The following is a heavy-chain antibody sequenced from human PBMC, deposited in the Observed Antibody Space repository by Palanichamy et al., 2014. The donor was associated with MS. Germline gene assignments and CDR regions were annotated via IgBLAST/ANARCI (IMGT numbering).Heavy chain of an antibody. CDR1: GFTFSSYA. CDR3: AKGTYSGGYCFDY. CDR2: ISGSGGST. V-gene: IGHV3-23*01. D-gene: IGHD6-19*01. Sequence: EVQLLESGGGLVQPGGSLRLSCAASGFTFSSYAMSWVRQAPGKGLEWVSAISGSGGSTYYADSVKGRFTISRDNSKNTPYLQMNSLRAEDTAVYYCAKGTYSGGYCFDYWGQGTLVTVSS. J-gene: IGHJ4*02.